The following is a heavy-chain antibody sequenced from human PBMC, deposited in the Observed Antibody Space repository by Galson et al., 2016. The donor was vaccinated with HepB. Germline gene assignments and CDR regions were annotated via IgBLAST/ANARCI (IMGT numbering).Heavy chain of an antibody. CDR2: MYYSGTT. CDR1: GGSISNYY. J-gene: IGHJ5*02. V-gene: IGHV4-59*01. Sequence: ETLSLTCTVSGGSISNYYWAWIRQPPGKGMECMGYMYYSGTTYYNPSLKSRVTMSVDTSKNQFSLDVRSVTAADTAVYYCAKYTNCSSTSCFTAWFDPWGQGTRVTVSS. CDR3: AKYTNCSSTSCFTAWFDP. D-gene: IGHD2-2*02.